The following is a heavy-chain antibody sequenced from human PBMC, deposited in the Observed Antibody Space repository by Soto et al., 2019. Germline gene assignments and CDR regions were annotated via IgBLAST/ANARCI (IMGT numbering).Heavy chain of an antibody. Sequence: QVQLQESGPGLVKPSQTLSLTCTVSGGSISSGGDYWNWIRQHPGKGLEWIGYIYHSGSTYYNPSLACRITISVDTSRSQFSLTLSSVTAADTAVYYCARMTVVRGVIYYYGMDVWGQGTTVTVSS. D-gene: IGHD3-10*01. CDR2: IYHSGST. J-gene: IGHJ6*02. CDR3: ARMTVVRGVIYYYGMDV. V-gene: IGHV4-31*03. CDR1: GGSISSGGDY.